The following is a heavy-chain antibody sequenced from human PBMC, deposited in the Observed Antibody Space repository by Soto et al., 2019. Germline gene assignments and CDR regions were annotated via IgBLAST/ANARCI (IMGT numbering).Heavy chain of an antibody. J-gene: IGHJ4*02. CDR2: ISPDGSTT. Sequence: GSLRLSCAASGVTLSSYWMHWVRQAPGKGLVWVSRISPDGSTTNYADPVKGRFTISRDNARNALYLQMNSLTVEDTAVYYCTRSRSGWYYWGQGTLVTVSS. CDR3: TRSRSGWYY. D-gene: IGHD6-19*01. V-gene: IGHV3-74*01. CDR1: GVTLSSYW.